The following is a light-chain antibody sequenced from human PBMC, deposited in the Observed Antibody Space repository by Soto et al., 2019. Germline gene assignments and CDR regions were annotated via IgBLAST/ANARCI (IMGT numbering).Light chain of an antibody. V-gene: IGLV2-23*02. Sequence: QSALTQPASVSGSPGQSITITCTGTSSDVGAYNLVSWYQQHPGKAPKAKIYDVNKRPSGVSNRFSGSKSGNTASLTSSGLQAEDEDDYYCSSYAGDTTVAFGTGTKVTVL. CDR1: SSDVGAYNL. CDR3: SSYAGDTTVA. CDR2: DVN. J-gene: IGLJ1*01.